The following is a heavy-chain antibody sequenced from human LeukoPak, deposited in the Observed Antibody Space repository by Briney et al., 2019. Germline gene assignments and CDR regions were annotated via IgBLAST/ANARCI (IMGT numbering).Heavy chain of an antibody. CDR1: GFTFSNAW. J-gene: IGHJ5*02. CDR2: IKSKTDGGTT. Sequence: PGGSLRLSCAASGFTFSNAWMSWVRQVPGKGLEWVGRIKSKTDGGTTDYAAPVKGRFTISRDDSKNTLYLQMNSLRVEDTAVYYCARDEDKRLPINYFDPWGQGTLVTVSS. D-gene: IGHD2-15*01. CDR3: ARDEDKRLPINYFDP. V-gene: IGHV3-15*01.